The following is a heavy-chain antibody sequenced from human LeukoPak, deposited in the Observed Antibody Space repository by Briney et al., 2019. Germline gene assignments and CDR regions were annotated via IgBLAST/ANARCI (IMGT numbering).Heavy chain of an antibody. CDR3: ARGGRLGEKNY. V-gene: IGHV4-38-2*02. Sequence: KTSETLSLTCTVSGYSISSGYYWGWIRQPPGKGLEWIGSIYHSGSTYYNLSLKSRVTISVDTSKNQFSLKLSSVTAADTAVYYCARGGRLGEKNYWGQGTLVTVSS. CDR1: GYSISSGYY. J-gene: IGHJ4*02. D-gene: IGHD3-16*01. CDR2: IYHSGST.